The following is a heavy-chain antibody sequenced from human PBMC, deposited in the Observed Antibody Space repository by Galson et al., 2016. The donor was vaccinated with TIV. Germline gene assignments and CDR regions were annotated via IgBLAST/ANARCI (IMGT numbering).Heavy chain of an antibody. CDR2: ISGGGGNI. CDR3: VKVPSSGFTYYYAMDV. Sequence: SLRLSCAASGFTFSSYAMTWVRQAPGKGLEWVTAISGGGGNIYYADSVKGRFTISRDNSKNTLYMQMNSLRAEDTAAYYCVKVPSSGFTYYYAMDVWGQGTTVTVSS. D-gene: IGHD6-19*01. J-gene: IGHJ6*02. CDR1: GFTFSSYA. V-gene: IGHV3-23*01.